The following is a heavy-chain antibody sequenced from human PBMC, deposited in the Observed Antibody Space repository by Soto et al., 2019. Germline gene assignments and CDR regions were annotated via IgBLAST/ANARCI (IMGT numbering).Heavy chain of an antibody. V-gene: IGHV3-49*03. CDR2: IRSKAYGGTT. Sequence: PGGSLRLSCTASGFTFGDYAMSWFRQAPGKGLEWVGFIRSKAYGGTTVYAASVKGRFTIPRDDSKSIAYLQMNSLKTEDTAVYYCTTNYYDTSGYDNWFDPWGQGTLVTVSS. D-gene: IGHD3-22*01. CDR3: TTNYYDTSGYDNWFDP. J-gene: IGHJ5*02. CDR1: GFTFGDYA.